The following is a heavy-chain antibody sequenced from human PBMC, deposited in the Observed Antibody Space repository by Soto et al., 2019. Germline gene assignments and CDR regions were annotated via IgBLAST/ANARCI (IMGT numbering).Heavy chain of an antibody. D-gene: IGHD2-15*01. CDR2: IKQDGSEK. CDR3: ARESIGYCSGGSCYWYYYYGMDV. Sequence: PGGSLRLSCAASGFTFSSYLMSWVRQAPGKGLEWVANIKQDGSEKYYVDSVKGRFTISRDNAKNSLYLQMNSLRAEDTAVYYCARESIGYCSGGSCYWYYYYGMDVWGQGTTVTVSS. J-gene: IGHJ6*02. CDR1: GFTFSSYL. V-gene: IGHV3-7*01.